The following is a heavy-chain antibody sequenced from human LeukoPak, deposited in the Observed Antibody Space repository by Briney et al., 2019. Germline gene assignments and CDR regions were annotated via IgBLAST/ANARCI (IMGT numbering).Heavy chain of an antibody. Sequence: ASVKVSCKASGYTSTGYYMHWVRQAPGQGLELMGWINPNSGGTKYVQTFQGSVTVTRDASIRTAYVALSRLRSDDTAVYYCARGLEPKYYFGKDVWGQGTTVTVSS. CDR2: INPNSGGT. J-gene: IGHJ6*02. V-gene: IGHV1-2*02. CDR3: ARGLEPKYYFGKDV. CDR1: GYTSTGYY.